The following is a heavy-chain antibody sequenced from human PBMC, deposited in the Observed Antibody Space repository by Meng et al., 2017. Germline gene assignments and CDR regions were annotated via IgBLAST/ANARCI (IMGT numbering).Heavy chain of an antibody. D-gene: IGHD5-24*01. J-gene: IGHJ4*02. CDR2: IYSGGST. V-gene: IGHV3-66*02. CDR3: ARESRDGYNSY. Sequence: GGSLRLSCAASGFTVSSNYMSWVRQAPGKGLEWVSVIYSGGSTYYADSVKGRFTISRDNSKNTLYLQMNSLRAEDTAVYYCARESRDGYNSYWGQGTRVTVSS. CDR1: GFTVSSNY.